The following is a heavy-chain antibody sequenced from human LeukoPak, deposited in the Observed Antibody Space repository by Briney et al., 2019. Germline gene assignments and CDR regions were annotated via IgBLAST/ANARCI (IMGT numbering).Heavy chain of an antibody. CDR1: GFTFSDHY. CDR2: IANKANSYIT. D-gene: IGHD3-22*01. Sequence: GGSLRLSCAASGFTFSDHYIAWVRQAPGKGLEWVGRIANKANSYITEYAASVKGRSTISRDDSKNSLYLQMHSLKTEDTAVYYCARDRSGAYYSDSRDYGMDVWGQGTTVTVSS. J-gene: IGHJ6*02. CDR3: ARDRSGAYYSDSRDYGMDV. V-gene: IGHV3-72*01.